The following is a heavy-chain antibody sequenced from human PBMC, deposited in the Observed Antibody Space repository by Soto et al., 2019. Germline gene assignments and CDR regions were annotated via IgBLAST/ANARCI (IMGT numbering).Heavy chain of an antibody. CDR3: FRNVWYYVFDI. V-gene: IGHV3-30-3*01. CDR1: GFTFSSYA. Sequence: HPGGSLRHSCAASGFTFSSYAMHWVRQAPGKGLEWVAIISYDGSNKYYADSVKGRFTISRDNSKNTLYLQMNSLRAEDTAVYYCFRNVWYYVFDIWGQGTMVTVSS. J-gene: IGHJ3*02. CDR2: ISYDGSNK. D-gene: IGHD3-10*02.